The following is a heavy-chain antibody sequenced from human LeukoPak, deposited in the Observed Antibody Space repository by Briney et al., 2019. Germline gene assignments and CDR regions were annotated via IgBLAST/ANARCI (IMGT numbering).Heavy chain of an antibody. J-gene: IGHJ4*02. CDR2: TFDSGST. V-gene: IGHV4-4*07. CDR1: GGSISGYL. Sequence: PSETLSLTCTVSGGSISGYLWSWIRQPAGKGLEWVGRTFDSGSTSYNPSLESRVTMSVVTPKNQFYLRLSSVTAADTAVYFCVREIPHYGIDYWGQGTLVTVSS. CDR3: VREIPHYGIDY. D-gene: IGHD3-10*01.